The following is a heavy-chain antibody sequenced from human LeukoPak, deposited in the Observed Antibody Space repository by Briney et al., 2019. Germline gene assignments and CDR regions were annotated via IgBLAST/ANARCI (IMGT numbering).Heavy chain of an antibody. CDR3: ARETSQKGAHYMDV. CDR1: GGSISSYY. J-gene: IGHJ6*03. Sequence: SETLSLTCTVSGGSISSYYWSWIRQPPGKGPEWIGYIYYSGSTNYNPSLKSRLTISVDTSKNQFSLKLSSVTAADTAVYYCARETSQKGAHYMDVWGKGTTVTISS. CDR2: IYYSGST. V-gene: IGHV4-59*01. D-gene: IGHD3-16*01.